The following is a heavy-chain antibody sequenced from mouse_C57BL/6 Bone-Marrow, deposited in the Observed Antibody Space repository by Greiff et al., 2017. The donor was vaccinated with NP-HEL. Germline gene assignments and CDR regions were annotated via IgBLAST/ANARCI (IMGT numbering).Heavy chain of an antibody. CDR1: GYSITSGYY. J-gene: IGHJ3*01. Sequence: EVKLQESGPGLAKPSQSLSLTCSVTGYSITSGYYWNWIRQFPGNKLEWMGYISYDGSNNYNPSLKNRISITRDTSKNPFFLKLNSVTPEYTATYYCSRGAYYFISGGAWFAYWGQGTLVTVSA. D-gene: IGHD2-10*01. V-gene: IGHV3-6*01. CDR3: SRGAYYFISGGAWFAY. CDR2: ISYDGSN.